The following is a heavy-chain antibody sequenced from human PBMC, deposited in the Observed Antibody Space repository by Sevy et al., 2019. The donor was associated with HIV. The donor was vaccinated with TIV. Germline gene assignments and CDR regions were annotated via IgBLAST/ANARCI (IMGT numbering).Heavy chain of an antibody. J-gene: IGHJ4*02. Sequence: GGSLRLSCAASGFAFDDYAMHWVRQPPGKGLEWVSLINWHGDKTYYTDSVKGRFTISRDNSKNSLYLQMNSLRPEDTALYYCTKEGTNTAMGIYMDSWGQGTLVTVSS. CDR3: TKEGTNTAMGIYMDS. D-gene: IGHD5-18*01. V-gene: IGHV3-43D*04. CDR2: INWHGDKT. CDR1: GFAFDDYA.